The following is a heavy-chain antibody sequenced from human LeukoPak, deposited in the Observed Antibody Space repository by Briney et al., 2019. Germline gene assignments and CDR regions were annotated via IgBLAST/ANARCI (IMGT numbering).Heavy chain of an antibody. J-gene: IGHJ6*03. V-gene: IGHV4-4*07. Sequence: PSETLSLTCTVSGDSISSYFWNWIRQPAGKGLEWIGRTHISGSTNYNPSLKSRVTISVDTSKNQFSLKLSSVTAADTAVYYCARDRSDYYYYMDVWGKGTTVTVSS. CDR2: THISGST. CDR1: GDSISSYF. CDR3: ARDRSDYYYYMDV.